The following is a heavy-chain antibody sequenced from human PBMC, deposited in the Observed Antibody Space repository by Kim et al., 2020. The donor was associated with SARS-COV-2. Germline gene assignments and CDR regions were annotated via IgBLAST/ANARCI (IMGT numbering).Heavy chain of an antibody. V-gene: IGHV3-30*07. D-gene: IGHD6-6*01. J-gene: IGHJ6*02. Sequence: KGRFTISRDNSKNTLYLQMNGLRAEDTAVYYCARDVSSSPGPYYYYGMDVWGQGTTVSVPS. CDR3: ARDVSSSPGPYYYYGMDV.